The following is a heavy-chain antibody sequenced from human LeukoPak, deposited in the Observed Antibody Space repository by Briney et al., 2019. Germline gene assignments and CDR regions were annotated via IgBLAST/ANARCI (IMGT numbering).Heavy chain of an antibody. CDR2: INPNSGGT. V-gene: IGHV1-2*02. Sequence: AASVKVSCKASGYTFTGYYMHWVRQAPGQGLEWMGWINPNSGGTNYAQKFQGRVTMTRDTSISTAYMELSRLRSDDTAVYYCASGDIVVVPTLDYWGQGTLVTVSP. CDR1: GYTFTGYY. D-gene: IGHD2-2*01. J-gene: IGHJ4*02. CDR3: ASGDIVVVPTLDY.